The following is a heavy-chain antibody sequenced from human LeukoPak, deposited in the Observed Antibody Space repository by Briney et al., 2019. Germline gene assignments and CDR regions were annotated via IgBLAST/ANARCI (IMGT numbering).Heavy chain of an antibody. D-gene: IGHD5-18*01. V-gene: IGHV3-23*01. CDR1: GFTFSNYA. J-gene: IGHJ4*02. CDR3: AKDHMSSPVTYGYSFDS. CDR2: ISGSGVST. Sequence: PGGSLRLSCAASGFTFSNYAMNWVRQAPGKGLEWVAAISGSGVSTRDADSVKGRFTISRDNSKNTLYLQMSSLRAEDTAVYYCAKDHMSSPVTYGYSFDSWGQGTLVTVSS.